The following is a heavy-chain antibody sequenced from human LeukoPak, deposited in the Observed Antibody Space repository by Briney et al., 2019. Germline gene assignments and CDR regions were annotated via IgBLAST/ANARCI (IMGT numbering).Heavy chain of an antibody. CDR3: ASPGYYSGSWKFDF. CDR2: LYTSGHT. Sequence: PGGSLRLSCAASGFTVSSAYVSWFRQVPGEGLQWVSLLYTSGHTIYADSVKGRFTISRDNSKNTLYLQMNSLTDEDTALYYCASPGYYSGSWKFDFWGQGTLVTVSS. CDR1: GFTVSSAY. D-gene: IGHD6-19*01. J-gene: IGHJ4*02. V-gene: IGHV3-53*01.